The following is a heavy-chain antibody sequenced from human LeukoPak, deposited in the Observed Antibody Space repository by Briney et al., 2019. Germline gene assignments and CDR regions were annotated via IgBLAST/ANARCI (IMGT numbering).Heavy chain of an antibody. Sequence: PGGSLRLSCAASGFTFSNYAMTWVRQAPGQGLEWVSTITNGAAGTFYADSVKGRFTISGDNSKNTVYLQMNSLRAEDTAVYYCARAMVRGPLGEDYFDYWGQGTLVTVSS. V-gene: IGHV3-23*01. D-gene: IGHD3-10*01. CDR2: ITNGAAGT. J-gene: IGHJ4*02. CDR1: GFTFSNYA. CDR3: ARAMVRGPLGEDYFDY.